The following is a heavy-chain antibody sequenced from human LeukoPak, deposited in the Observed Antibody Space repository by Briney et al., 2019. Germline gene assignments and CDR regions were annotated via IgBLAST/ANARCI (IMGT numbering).Heavy chain of an antibody. CDR2: IRFDASKK. D-gene: IGHD6-19*01. V-gene: IGHV3-30*02. CDR3: ANTVPSGSFSDY. J-gene: IGHJ4*02. CDR1: GFTFSSYD. Sequence: GGSLRLSCAASGFTFSSYDMHWVRQAPGKGLEWVAFIRFDASKKYYADSVKGRFTISRDNSKNTLYLQMNSLRADDTAVYYCANTVPSGSFSDYWGQGPLDSVSS.